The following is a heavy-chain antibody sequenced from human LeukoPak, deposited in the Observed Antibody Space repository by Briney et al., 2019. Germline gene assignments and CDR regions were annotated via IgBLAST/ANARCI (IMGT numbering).Heavy chain of an antibody. D-gene: IGHD2-2*01. CDR2: INHSGST. J-gene: IGHJ5*02. V-gene: IGHV4-34*01. CDR1: GFTVSSNY. CDR3: ARGLVGPAAFDP. Sequence: GSLRLSCAASGFTVSSNYMNWVRQPPGKGLEWIGEINHSGSTNYNPSLKSRVTISVDTSKNQFSLKLSSVTAADTAVYYCARGLVGPAAFDPWGQGTLVTVSS.